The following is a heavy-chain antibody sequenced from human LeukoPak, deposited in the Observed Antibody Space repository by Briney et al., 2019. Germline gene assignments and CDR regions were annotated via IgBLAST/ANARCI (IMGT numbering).Heavy chain of an antibody. Sequence: GGSLRLSCAASGFTFSSYAMSWVRQAPGKGLEWVSAISGSGGSTYYADSVKGRFTISRDNSKNTRYLQVNSLRAEDTAVYYCAKVFDYGDYVFDAFDIWGQGTMVTVSS. J-gene: IGHJ3*02. D-gene: IGHD4-17*01. CDR2: ISGSGGST. V-gene: IGHV3-23*01. CDR1: GFTFSSYA. CDR3: AKVFDYGDYVFDAFDI.